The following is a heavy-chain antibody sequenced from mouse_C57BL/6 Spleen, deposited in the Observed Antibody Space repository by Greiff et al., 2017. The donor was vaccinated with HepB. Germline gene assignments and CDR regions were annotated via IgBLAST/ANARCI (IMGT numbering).Heavy chain of an antibody. CDR3: ARNEYGSSPFAY. J-gene: IGHJ3*01. V-gene: IGHV1-82*01. CDR2: IYPGDGDT. Sequence: QVQLQQSGPELVKPGASVKISCKASGYAFSSSWMNWVKQRPGKGLEWIGRIYPGDGDTNYNGKFKGKATLTADKSSSTAYMQLSSLTSEDSAVYFCARNEYGSSPFAYWGQGTLVTVSA. CDR1: GYAFSSSW. D-gene: IGHD1-1*01.